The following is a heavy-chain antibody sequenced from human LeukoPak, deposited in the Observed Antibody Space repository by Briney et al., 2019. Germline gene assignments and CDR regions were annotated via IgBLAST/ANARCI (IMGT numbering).Heavy chain of an antibody. CDR3: MPGSGY. CDR1: GFTLSNYW. V-gene: IGHV3-7*01. D-gene: IGHD2-15*01. J-gene: IGHJ4*02. Sequence: GGSLRLSCVASGFTLSNYWMSWDRQAPGKGLEWVANIKEDGSEKKYVDSVKGRFTISRDNAKNSLDLQMSSLRAEDTAMYYCMPGSGYWGQGTLVTVSS. CDR2: IKEDGSEK.